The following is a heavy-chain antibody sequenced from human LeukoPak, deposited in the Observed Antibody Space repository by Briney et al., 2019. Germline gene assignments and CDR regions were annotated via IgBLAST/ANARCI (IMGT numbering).Heavy chain of an antibody. V-gene: IGHV3-7*01. CDR2: IKPDGGEK. D-gene: IGHD3-3*01. J-gene: IGHJ4*02. CDR1: GFTFSFSDYW. CDR3: ARIYPGGYYDD. Sequence: GGSLRLSCVGSGFTFSFSDYWMTWVRQAPGKGLEWVANIKPDGGEKNYVDSVKGRFTISRDNAKNSLYLQINSLRAEDTAVYYCARIYPGGYYDDWGQGTLVTVSS.